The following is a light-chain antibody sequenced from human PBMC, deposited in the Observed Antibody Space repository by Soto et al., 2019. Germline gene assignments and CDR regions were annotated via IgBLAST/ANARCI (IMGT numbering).Light chain of an antibody. J-gene: IGKJ5*01. Sequence: EIVLTQSPATLSLSPGERSTVSCRASQSVTTSLAWYQQKPGQAPRLLIYGASTRATGIPARFSGSGSGTEFTLTISSLQSEDFAVYYCQQYNDWPPFTFGQGTRLEI. CDR3: QQYNDWPPFT. V-gene: IGKV3-15*01. CDR1: QSVTTS. CDR2: GAS.